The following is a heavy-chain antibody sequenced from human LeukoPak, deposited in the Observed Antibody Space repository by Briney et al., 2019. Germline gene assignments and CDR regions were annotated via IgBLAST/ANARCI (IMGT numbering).Heavy chain of an antibody. CDR1: AGSISSRSNY. D-gene: IGHD3-22*01. V-gene: IGHV4-39*07. CDR2: IYYSGRT. Sequence: SETLSLTCNVSAGSISSRSNYWGWIRQSPGQGLEWIGSIYYSGRTYYNAALESRVTISVDTSKNQLSLKLTSVTAADTAVYYCGRDYYDRSGYYALDSWGQGILVTVPS. J-gene: IGHJ4*02. CDR3: GRDYYDRSGYYALDS.